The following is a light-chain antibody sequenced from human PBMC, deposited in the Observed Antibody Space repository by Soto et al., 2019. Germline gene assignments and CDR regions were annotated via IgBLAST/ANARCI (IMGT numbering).Light chain of an antibody. CDR2: GAS. CDR1: QSVSSNY. J-gene: IGKJ3*01. CDR3: QQYGRSPFT. Sequence: EIVLTQSPGTLSLSPGERATLSCRASQSVSSNYLAWYQQRPGQAPRVVIYGASTRATGIPERFSGSGSGTDVSLTISRREPEDFAVYYCQQYGRSPFTFGPGTKVDIK. V-gene: IGKV3-20*01.